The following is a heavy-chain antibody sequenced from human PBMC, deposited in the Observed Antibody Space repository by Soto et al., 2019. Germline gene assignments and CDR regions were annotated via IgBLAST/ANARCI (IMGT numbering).Heavy chain of an antibody. Sequence: PGGSLRLSCAASGFTFSSYAMSWVRQAPGKGLEWVSAISGSGGSTYYADSVKGRFTISRDNSKNTLYLQMNSLRAEDTAVYYCAKDLKVHYGPTSYYYYGMYVWGQGTTVTVSS. J-gene: IGHJ6*02. V-gene: IGHV3-23*01. CDR2: ISGSGGST. CDR1: GFTFSSYA. D-gene: IGHD4-17*01. CDR3: AKDLKVHYGPTSYYYYGMYV.